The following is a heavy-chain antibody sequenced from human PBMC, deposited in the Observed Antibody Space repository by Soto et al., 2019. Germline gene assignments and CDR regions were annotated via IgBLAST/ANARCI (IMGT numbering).Heavy chain of an antibody. V-gene: IGHV3-48*02. D-gene: IGHD3-22*01. CDR1: GFTFSSYS. CDR3: ARDYYDSSGYYGGNY. Sequence: EVQLVESGGGLVQPGGSLRLSCAASGFTFSSYSMNWVRQAPGKGLEWVTYISSSSRTIYYADSVKGQFTISRDNAKNSLYLQMNSLRDEDTAVYYCARDYYDSSGYYGGNYWGQGSLVTVAS. J-gene: IGHJ4*02. CDR2: ISSSSRTI.